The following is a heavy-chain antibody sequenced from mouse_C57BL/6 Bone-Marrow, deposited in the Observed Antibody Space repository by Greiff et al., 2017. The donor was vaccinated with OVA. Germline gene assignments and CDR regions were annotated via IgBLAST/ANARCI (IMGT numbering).Heavy chain of an antibody. CDR2: INPNNGGT. V-gene: IGHV1-22*01. CDR1: GYTFTDYN. J-gene: IGHJ4*01. Sequence: EVQLQQSGPELVKPGASVKMSCKASGYTFTDYNMHWVKQSHGKSLEWIGYINPNNGGTSYNQKFKGKATLTVNKSSSTAYMELRSLTSEDSAVYYCARGPPYPYSFMDYWGQGTSVTVSS. D-gene: IGHD6-5*01. CDR3: ARGPPYPYSFMDY.